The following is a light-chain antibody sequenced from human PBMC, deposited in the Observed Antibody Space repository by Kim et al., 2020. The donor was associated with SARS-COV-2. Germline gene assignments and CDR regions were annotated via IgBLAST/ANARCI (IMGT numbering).Light chain of an antibody. CDR3: SSYAGDNNLVV. CDR2: EVS. V-gene: IGLV2-8*01. J-gene: IGLJ2*01. Sequence: QSALTQPPSASWSPGHSVTISCTGTSSDVGGWNYVSWYQQHPGKTPKLLISEVSKRPSGVPNRFSGSKSGNTASLTVSGLQAEDEADYYCSSYAGDNNLVVFGGGTQMNVL. CDR1: SSDVGGWNY.